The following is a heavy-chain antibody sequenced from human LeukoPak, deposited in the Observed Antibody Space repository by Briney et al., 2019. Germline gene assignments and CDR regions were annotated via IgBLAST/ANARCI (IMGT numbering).Heavy chain of an antibody. D-gene: IGHD3-22*01. CDR2: VYYSGSG. V-gene: IGHV4-59*11. CDR3: ARGSRRHYDGSGYYFGEFDY. J-gene: IGHJ4*02. Sequence: SETLSLTCTVSDDSIKSHFWTWIRQPPGKGLEWIGYVYYSGSGSSNPSLKSRLTMSVDTSKSQFYLNLNSVTTADTALYYCARGSRRHYDGSGYYFGEFDYWGQGILVTVSS. CDR1: DDSIKSHF.